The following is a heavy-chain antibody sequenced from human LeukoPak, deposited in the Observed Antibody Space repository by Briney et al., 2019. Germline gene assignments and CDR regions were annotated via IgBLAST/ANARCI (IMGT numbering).Heavy chain of an antibody. D-gene: IGHD3-10*01. CDR2: INHSGST. CDR1: GGSFSGYY. V-gene: IGHV4-34*01. CDR3: ARHHRVLLWFGGVNYYMDV. J-gene: IGHJ6*03. Sequence: SETLSLTCAVYGGSFSGYYWSRIRQPPGKGLEWIGEINHSGSTNYNPSLKSLVTISVDTSNNQFSLKLSSVTAADTAVYYCARHHRVLLWFGGVNYYMDVWGKGTTVTVSS.